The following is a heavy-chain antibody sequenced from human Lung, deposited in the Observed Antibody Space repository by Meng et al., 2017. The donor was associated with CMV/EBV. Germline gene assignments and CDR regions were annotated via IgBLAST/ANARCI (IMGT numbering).Heavy chain of an antibody. J-gene: IGHJ4*02. D-gene: IGHD2-8*01. CDR1: GYTFTGYY. CDR3: ARDGGGLYDFDY. V-gene: IGHV1-2*02. Sequence: ASVKVSXKASGYTFTGYYMHWVRQAPGQGLEWMGWINPNSGGTNYAQKFQGRVTMTRDTSISTAYMVLGRLRSDDTAVYYCARDGGGLYDFDYWGQGTLVTVSS. CDR2: INPNSGGT.